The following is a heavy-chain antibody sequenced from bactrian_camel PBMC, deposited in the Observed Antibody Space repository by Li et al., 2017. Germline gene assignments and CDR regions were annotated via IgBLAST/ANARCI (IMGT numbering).Heavy chain of an antibody. CDR1: GYTYGHYC. D-gene: IGHD3*01. CDR2: INDVGTT. J-gene: IGHJ4*01. CDR3: AAPLTQRKRGGFVRCPDEYNY. Sequence: HVQLVESGGGSVQAGGSLRLFCTATNGYTYGHYCMNWFRQAPGKEREEVAAINDVGTTTYADSVRGRFTISRDNAKNTLYLQMNSLKPEDTAMYYCAAPLTQRKRGGFVRCPDEYNYWGQGTQVTVS. V-gene: IGHV3S26*01.